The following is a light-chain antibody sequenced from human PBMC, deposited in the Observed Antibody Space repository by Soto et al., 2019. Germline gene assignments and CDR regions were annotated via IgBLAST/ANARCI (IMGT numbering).Light chain of an antibody. CDR2: KDN. J-gene: IGLJ1*01. CDR3: QSIDGTGSLYG. CDR1: ALPKKY. V-gene: IGLV3-25*03. Sequence: SYELTQSPSVSVSPGQTARITCSGDALPKKYVYWYQLRPGQAPLLIVYKDNERPSGIPERFSGSSSGPTATLTISGVQAEDEADYYCQSIDGTGSLYGFGGGTKLTVL.